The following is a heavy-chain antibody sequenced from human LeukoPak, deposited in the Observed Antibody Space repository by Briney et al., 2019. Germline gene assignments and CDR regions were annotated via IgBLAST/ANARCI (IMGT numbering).Heavy chain of an antibody. D-gene: IGHD2-15*01. CDR1: GFTFSSYA. CDR2: ISGSGDTT. V-gene: IGHV3-23*01. CDR3: AKDTTAWWYHRAHMDV. Sequence: GGSLRLSCAASGFTFSSYAMSWVRQAPGGGLEWVSAISGSGDTTYHADSVKGRFTISRDNSENRLSLQMDSLRAEDTAVYFCAKDTTAWWYHRAHMDVWGKGTTVTVS. J-gene: IGHJ6*03.